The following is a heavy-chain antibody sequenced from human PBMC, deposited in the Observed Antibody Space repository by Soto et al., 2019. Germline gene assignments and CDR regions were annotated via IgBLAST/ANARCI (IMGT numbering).Heavy chain of an antibody. Sequence: PGGSLRLSCAVSGFTFRNNAMHWVRQSPGKGLEYVSGISRDGGSTQYGNSVKGRFTISRDNAKNSLYLQMNSLRAEDTAVYYYARDSGYSYGPLDYWGQGTLVTVSS. CDR2: ISRDGGST. D-gene: IGHD5-18*01. J-gene: IGHJ4*02. CDR1: GFTFRNNA. CDR3: ARDSGYSYGPLDY. V-gene: IGHV3-64*01.